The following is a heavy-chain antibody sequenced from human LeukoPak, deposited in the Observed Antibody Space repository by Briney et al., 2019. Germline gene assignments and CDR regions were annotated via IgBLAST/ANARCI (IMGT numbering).Heavy chain of an antibody. Sequence: GGSLRLSCAASGFTFSSYSMNWVRQAPGKGLEWVSGISWNSGSIGYADSVKGRFTISRDNAKNSLYLQMNSLRAEDMALYYCAKGGYYDILTGYSGIDYWGQGTLVTVSS. CDR3: AKGGYYDILTGYSGIDY. D-gene: IGHD3-9*01. CDR1: GFTFSSYS. CDR2: ISWNSGSI. J-gene: IGHJ4*02. V-gene: IGHV3-9*03.